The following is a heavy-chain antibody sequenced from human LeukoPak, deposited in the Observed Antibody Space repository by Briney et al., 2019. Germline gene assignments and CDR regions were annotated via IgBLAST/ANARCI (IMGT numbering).Heavy chain of an antibody. J-gene: IGHJ4*02. Sequence: ASVKVSCKASGYSFTDYYMHWVRQAPGQGLEWIGWINPNSGGTNYAQKFQGRVTMTRDTSITTAYMELSGLTSDDTAVYYCAGRGGYFDYWGQGTLVTVSS. CDR2: INPNSGGT. CDR1: GYSFTDYY. V-gene: IGHV1-2*02. CDR3: AGRGGYFDY. D-gene: IGHD2-15*01.